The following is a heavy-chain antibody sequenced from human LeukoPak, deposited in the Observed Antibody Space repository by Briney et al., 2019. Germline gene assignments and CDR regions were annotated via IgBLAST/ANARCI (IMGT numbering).Heavy chain of an antibody. Sequence: GGSLRLSCAASGFTVSSNYMSWVRQAPGKGLEWVSVIYSGGTTYYADSVKGRFIISSDNSKNTLYLQMNSLRAEDTAVYYCAREGTGYFNYWGQGALVTVSS. V-gene: IGHV3-66*01. CDR1: GFTVSSNY. CDR2: IYSGGTT. D-gene: IGHD7-27*01. CDR3: AREGTGYFNY. J-gene: IGHJ4*02.